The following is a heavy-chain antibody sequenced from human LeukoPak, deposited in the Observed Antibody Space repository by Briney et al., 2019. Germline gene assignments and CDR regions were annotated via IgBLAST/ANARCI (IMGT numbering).Heavy chain of an antibody. D-gene: IGHD2-21*01. J-gene: IGHJ4*02. CDR1: GGSISSGGYS. CDR2: IYDSGST. Sequence: SETLSLTCAVSGGSISSGGYSWSWIRQPPGKGLEWIGYIYDSGSTNYNPSLKSRVTISVDTSKNQFSLRLTSVTAADTAVYYCASGTYTGYIVVPDYWGQGTLVTVSS. CDR3: ASGTYTGYIVVPDY. V-gene: IGHV4-61*08.